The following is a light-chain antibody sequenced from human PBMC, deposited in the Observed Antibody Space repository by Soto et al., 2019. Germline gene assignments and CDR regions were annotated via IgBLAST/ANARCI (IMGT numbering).Light chain of an antibody. J-gene: IGKJ1*01. CDR2: KAS. CDR3: QQYDSYSGT. Sequence: DIQMTQSPSSVSASVGDRVTITCRASQGISSWLAWYQQKPGKAPKLLIYKASTLKSGVPSRFSGSGSGTEFTLTISGLQADDFATYYCQQYDSYSGTFGQGTKVDIK. V-gene: IGKV1-5*03. CDR1: QGISSW.